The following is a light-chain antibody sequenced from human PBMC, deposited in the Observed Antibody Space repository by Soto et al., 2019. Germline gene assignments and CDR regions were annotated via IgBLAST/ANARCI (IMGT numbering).Light chain of an antibody. Sequence: QSVLTQPPSASGSPGQSVTISCTGTRSDVGAYNYVSWYQQHPGKAPKLIIYEVTKLPSGVPDRFSGSKSGNTASLTVSGLQAGDEADYYCSSYAGTSMVFGGGTKLTVL. CDR2: EVT. CDR1: RSDVGAYNY. J-gene: IGLJ2*01. CDR3: SSYAGTSMV. V-gene: IGLV2-8*01.